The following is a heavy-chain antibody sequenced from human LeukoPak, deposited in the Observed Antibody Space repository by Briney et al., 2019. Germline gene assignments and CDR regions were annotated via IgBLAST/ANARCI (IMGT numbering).Heavy chain of an antibody. D-gene: IGHD3-22*01. V-gene: IGHV4-59*01. CDR2: IYYSGST. J-gene: IGHJ4*02. CDR3: AREADYYDSSGYFDY. CDR1: GGSISSYY. Sequence: SETLSLTCTVSGGSISSYYWSWIRQPPGKGLEWIGYIYYSGSTNYNPSLESRVTISVDTSKNQFSLKLSSVTAADTAVYYCAREADYYDSSGYFDYWGQGTLVTVSS.